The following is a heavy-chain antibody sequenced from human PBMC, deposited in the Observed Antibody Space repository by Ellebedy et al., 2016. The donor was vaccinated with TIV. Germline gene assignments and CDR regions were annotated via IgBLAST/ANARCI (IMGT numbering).Heavy chain of an antibody. D-gene: IGHD3-10*01. CDR3: AIDTVNYFGSEISDYYYYGMDV. CDR1: GDSINYYY. J-gene: IGHJ6*02. V-gene: IGHV4-59*01. Sequence: GSLTLSCTVSGDSINYYYWSWIRQPPGKGLEWIGDISYSGNTNYNPSLQSRVTLSIDKSKDQFSLELTSVTAADTTVYFCAIDTVNYFGSEISDYYYYGMDVWGQGTTVTVSS. CDR2: ISYSGNT.